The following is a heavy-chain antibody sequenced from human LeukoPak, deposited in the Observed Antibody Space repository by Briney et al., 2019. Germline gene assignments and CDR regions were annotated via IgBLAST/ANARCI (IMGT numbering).Heavy chain of an antibody. CDR1: GGSFSGYY. V-gene: IGHV4-34*01. Sequence: KPSETLSLTCAVYGGSFSGYYWSWIRQPPGEGLEWIGEINHSGSTNYNPSLKSRVTILVDTSKNQFSLKLSSVTAADTAVYYCARQRGGTGYSSSWSPNWFDPWGQGTLVTVSS. J-gene: IGHJ5*02. D-gene: IGHD6-13*01. CDR2: INHSGST. CDR3: ARQRGGTGYSSSWSPNWFDP.